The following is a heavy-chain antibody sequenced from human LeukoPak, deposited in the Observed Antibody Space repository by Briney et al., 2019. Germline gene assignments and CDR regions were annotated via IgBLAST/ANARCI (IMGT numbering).Heavy chain of an antibody. Sequence: EASVKVSCKASGYTFTSYDINWVRQATGQGLEWMGWMNPNSGNTGYAQKFQGRVTITADKSTGTAYMELSSPRSEDTAVYYCARSGVVSTGGSFDPWGQGTLVTVSS. CDR3: ARSGVVSTGGSFDP. J-gene: IGHJ5*02. CDR1: GYTFTSYD. V-gene: IGHV1-8*03. CDR2: MNPNSGNT. D-gene: IGHD3-22*01.